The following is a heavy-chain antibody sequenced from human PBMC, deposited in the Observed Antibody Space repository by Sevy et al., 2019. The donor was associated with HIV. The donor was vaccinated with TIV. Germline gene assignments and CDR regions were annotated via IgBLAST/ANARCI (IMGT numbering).Heavy chain of an antibody. CDR1: GFTFSNYA. D-gene: IGHD3-22*01. J-gene: IGHJ4*02. Sequence: SLRLSCAATGFTFSNYAMHWVRQAPGKGIEWVAIIWSDGAYQYHGDSVKGRFTLSRDNSKNTLYLQMNNVRVEDTAVYYCARGRYYYDNAAYYALDSWGQGTLVTVSS. CDR2: IWSDGAYQ. V-gene: IGHV3-33*01. CDR3: ARGRYYYDNAAYYALDS.